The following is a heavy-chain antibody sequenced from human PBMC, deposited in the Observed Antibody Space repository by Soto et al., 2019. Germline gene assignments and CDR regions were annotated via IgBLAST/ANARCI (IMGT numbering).Heavy chain of an antibody. J-gene: IGHJ6*02. CDR1: GGSISSGGYS. V-gene: IGHV4-30-2*01. CDR3: AGNCISTSCYRYCGMDV. Sequence: QLQLQESGSGLVKPSQTLSLTCAVSGGSISSGGYSWSWIRQPPGKGLEWIGYIYHSGSNYYNQSLKSRVTISGDRSKNQFSLKLSSVTAADTALYYCAGNCISTSCYRYCGMDVWGQGTTVTVSS. D-gene: IGHD2-2*01. CDR2: IYHSGSN.